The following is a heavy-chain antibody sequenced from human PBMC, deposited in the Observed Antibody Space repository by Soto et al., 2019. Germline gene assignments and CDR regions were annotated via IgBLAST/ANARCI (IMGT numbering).Heavy chain of an antibody. Sequence: ASVKVSCKASGYTFTGYYMHWVRQAPGQGLEWMGWINPNSGGTNYAQKFQGWVTMTRDTSISTAYMELSRLRSDDTAVYYCARTHSSSSPYYFDYWGQGTLVTVSS. CDR3: ARTHSSSSPYYFDY. CDR2: INPNSGGT. J-gene: IGHJ4*02. CDR1: GYTFTGYY. D-gene: IGHD6-6*01. V-gene: IGHV1-2*04.